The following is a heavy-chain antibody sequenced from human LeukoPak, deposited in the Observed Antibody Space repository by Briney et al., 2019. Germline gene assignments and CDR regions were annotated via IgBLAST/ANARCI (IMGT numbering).Heavy chain of an antibody. V-gene: IGHV3-43*01. CDR3: AKDRMLDYGGNSWSPFLDY. D-gene: IGHD4-23*01. CDR2: ISWDGGST. CDR1: GFTFDDYT. J-gene: IGHJ4*02. Sequence: PGGSLRLSCAASGFTFDDYTMHWVRQAPGKGLEWVSLISWDGGSTYYADSVKGRFTISRDNSKNTLYLQMNSLRAEDTAVYYCAKDRMLDYGGNSWSPFLDYWGQGTLVTVSS.